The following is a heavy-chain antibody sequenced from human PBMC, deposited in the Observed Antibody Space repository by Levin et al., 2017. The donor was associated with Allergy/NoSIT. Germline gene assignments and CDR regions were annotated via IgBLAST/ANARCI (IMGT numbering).Heavy chain of an antibody. CDR2: ISAYNGNT. J-gene: IGHJ4*02. Sequence: TGGSLRLSCKASGYTFTSYGISWVRQAPGQGLEWMGWISAYNGNTNYAQKLQGRVTMTTDTSTSTAYMELRSLRSDDTAVYYCARDLIAVAGTVGYWGQGTLVTVSS. D-gene: IGHD6-19*01. CDR1: GYTFTSYG. CDR3: ARDLIAVAGTVGY. V-gene: IGHV1-18*01.